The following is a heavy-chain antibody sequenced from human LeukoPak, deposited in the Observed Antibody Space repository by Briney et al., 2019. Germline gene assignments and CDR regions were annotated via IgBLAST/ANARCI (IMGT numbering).Heavy chain of an antibody. J-gene: IGHJ5*02. V-gene: IGHV3-21*04. CDR1: GFTFSSYS. Sequence: GGSLRLSCAASGFTFSSYSMNWVRQAPGKGLEWVSSISSSSSYIYYADSVKGRFTISRDNAKNSLYLQMNSLRAEDTAVYYCAKDWALYSGSDNWFDPWGQGTLVTVSS. CDR2: ISSSSSYI. CDR3: AKDWALYSGSDNWFDP. D-gene: IGHD1-26*01.